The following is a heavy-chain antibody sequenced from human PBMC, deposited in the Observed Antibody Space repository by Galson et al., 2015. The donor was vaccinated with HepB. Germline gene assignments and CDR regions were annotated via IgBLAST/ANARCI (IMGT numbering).Heavy chain of an antibody. CDR3: VREYRGGSFDY. J-gene: IGHJ4*02. Sequence: SVKVSCKASGYTFTTYYTHWVRQAPGQGLEWMGIIRPSGDDGTTYAQKFRGRVTMTRDTSTSTVYMDLSSLRSEDTAVYYCVREYRGGSFDYWGQGTLVTVSS. CDR1: GYTFTTYY. CDR2: IRPSGDDGT. V-gene: IGHV1-46*01. D-gene: IGHD1-26*01.